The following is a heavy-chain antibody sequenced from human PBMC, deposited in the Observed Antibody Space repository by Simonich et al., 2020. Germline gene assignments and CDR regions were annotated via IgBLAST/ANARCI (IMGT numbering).Heavy chain of an antibody. Sequence: EVQLVESGGGLVKPGGSLRLSCAASGFTFSSYSMNWVRQAPGKVLEWFSSISSSSSYIYYAVSVNGRVTISRDNAKNALYLQMNSLRAEDTAVYYCAGGVYCSSTSCSTYYYYGMDVWGQGTTVTVSS. J-gene: IGHJ6*02. CDR2: ISSSSSYI. CDR1: GFTFSSYS. V-gene: IGHV3-21*01. CDR3: AGGVYCSSTSCSTYYYYGMDV. D-gene: IGHD2-2*01.